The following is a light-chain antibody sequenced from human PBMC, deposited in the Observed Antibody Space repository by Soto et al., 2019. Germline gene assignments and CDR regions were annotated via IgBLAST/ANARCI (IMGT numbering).Light chain of an antibody. J-gene: IGKJ1*01. CDR2: AAS. CDR3: LQHNSYPQT. CDR1: QGIRDA. Sequence: DIQMTQSPSSLSASVGDRVTITCRASQGIRDALGWYQQKPGKAPKRLIYAASSFQGGVPSRFSGSASGTEFSLTISSLQPDDFATYYCLQHNSYPQTFGQGTKVEIK. V-gene: IGKV1-17*01.